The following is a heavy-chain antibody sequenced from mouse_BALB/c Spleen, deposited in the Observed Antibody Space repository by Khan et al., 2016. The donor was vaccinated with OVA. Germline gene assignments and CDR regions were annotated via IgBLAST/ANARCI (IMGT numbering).Heavy chain of an antibody. J-gene: IGHJ4*01. CDR2: ISYSGST. CDR1: GYSITSNYA. CDR3: ARGNYYGYAMDY. Sequence: VQLKESGPGLVKPSQSLSLTCTVTGYSITSNYAWNWIRQFPGNKLEWMGYISYSGSTSYNPSLKSRISITRDTSKNQFFLQLSSVTTEDTATYYCARGNYYGYAMDYWGQGTSVTVPS. D-gene: IGHD1-1*01. V-gene: IGHV3-2*02.